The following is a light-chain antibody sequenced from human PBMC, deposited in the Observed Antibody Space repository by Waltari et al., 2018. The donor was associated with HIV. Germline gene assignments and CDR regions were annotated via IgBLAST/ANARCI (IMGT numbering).Light chain of an antibody. CDR3: SSYRNSTFYV. V-gene: IGLV2-14*03. Sequence: QSALTQPASVSGSPGQSITISCTGTTSDVAGYNYVSWYQQHPGKAPRVIIYDVSNRPSGVSDRFSGSKSGNTASLTISGLQAEDEGDYFCSSYRNSTFYVFGNGTKVTVL. CDR1: TSDVAGYNY. CDR2: DVS. J-gene: IGLJ1*01.